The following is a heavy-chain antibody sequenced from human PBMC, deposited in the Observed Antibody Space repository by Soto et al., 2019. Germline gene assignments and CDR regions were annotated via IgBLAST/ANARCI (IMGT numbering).Heavy chain of an antibody. Sequence: PRGPLRLSCAASGFIFSSDWMNLVLQSLRKALEWVSRIISGGARVSYADSVKGRFILPRDNAKNTLYLEMHSLTADDTAVYYCARERTSKGGMDIWGQGTTVTVSS. CDR2: IISGGARV. CDR3: ARERTSKGGMDI. J-gene: IGHJ6*02. CDR1: GFIFSSDW. V-gene: IGHV3-74*01.